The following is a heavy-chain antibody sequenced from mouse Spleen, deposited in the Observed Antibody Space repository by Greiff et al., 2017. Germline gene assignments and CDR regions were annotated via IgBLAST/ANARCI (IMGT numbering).Heavy chain of an antibody. J-gene: IGHJ1*01. D-gene: IGHD2-3*01. CDR2: IYPSNGGT. Sequence: QVQLQQPGTEPVKPGASVKLSCKASGYTFTNYWIHWVKQRPGQGLEWIGNIYPSNGGTNYNEKFKNKATLTVDKSSSTAHMQLSSLTSEDSAVYYCARDGYSSWYFDVWGAGTTVTVSS. V-gene: IGHV1-53*01. CDR3: ARDGYSSWYFDV. CDR1: GYTFTNYW.